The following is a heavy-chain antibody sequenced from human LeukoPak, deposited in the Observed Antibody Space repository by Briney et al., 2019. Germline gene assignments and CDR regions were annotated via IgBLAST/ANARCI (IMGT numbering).Heavy chain of an antibody. J-gene: IGHJ6*02. CDR2: INHSGST. CDR3: ARVWSGVVITPSAGYYYGMDV. V-gene: IGHV4-34*01. CDR1: GGSFSGYY. D-gene: IGHD3-3*01. Sequence: SETLSLTCAAYGGSFSGYYWSWIRQPPGKGLEWIGEINHSGSTNYNPSLKSRVTISVDTSKNQFSLKLSSVTAADTAVYYCARVWSGVVITPSAGYYYGMDVWGQGTTVTVSS.